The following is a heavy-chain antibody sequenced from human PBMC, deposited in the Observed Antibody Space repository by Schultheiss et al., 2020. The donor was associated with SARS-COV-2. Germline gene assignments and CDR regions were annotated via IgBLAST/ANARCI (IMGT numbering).Heavy chain of an antibody. CDR1: GGSFSGYY. V-gene: IGHV4-34*01. CDR2: INHSGST. CDR3: AMGYDFWSGYYPPEYFQH. D-gene: IGHD3-3*01. Sequence: SETLSLTCAVYGGSFSGYYWSWIRQPPGKGLEWIGEINHSGSTNYNPSLKSRVTISVDTSKNQFSLKLSSVTAADTAVYYSAMGYDFWSGYYPPEYFQHWGQGTLVTVSS. J-gene: IGHJ1*01.